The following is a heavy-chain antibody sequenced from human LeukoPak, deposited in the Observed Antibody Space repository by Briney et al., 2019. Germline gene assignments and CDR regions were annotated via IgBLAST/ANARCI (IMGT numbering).Heavy chain of an antibody. Sequence: RGSLRLSCAPSGFTSSSYAMHWVRHALGKGLEYVSAISSNGGSTYYANSVKGRFTISRDNSKNTLFLQMGSLRAEDMAVYYCAKNIPASGWTSVDWGQGTLVTVSS. D-gene: IGHD6-25*01. CDR1: GFTSSSYA. V-gene: IGHV3-64*01. CDR2: ISSNGGST. J-gene: IGHJ4*02. CDR3: AKNIPASGWTSVD.